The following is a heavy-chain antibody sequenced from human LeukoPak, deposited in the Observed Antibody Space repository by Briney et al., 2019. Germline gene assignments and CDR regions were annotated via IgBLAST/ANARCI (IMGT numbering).Heavy chain of an antibody. D-gene: IGHD1-1*01. CDR3: ARYIRSPLYYFDY. J-gene: IGHJ4*02. V-gene: IGHV3-23*01. CDR2: ISASGDST. Sequence: GGSLRLSCAASVFTFSSYAMSWARQAPGKGLEWVSTISASGDSTYYADSVKGRFTISRDISRNTLYVQTNSLRAEDTAVYYCARYIRSPLYYFDYWGRGTLVTVSS. CDR1: VFTFSSYA.